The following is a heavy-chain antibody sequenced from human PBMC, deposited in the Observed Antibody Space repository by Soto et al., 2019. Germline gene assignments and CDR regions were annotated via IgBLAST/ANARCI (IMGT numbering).Heavy chain of an antibody. CDR3: AAVHTFNWDWYFDL. D-gene: IGHD7-27*01. J-gene: IGHJ2*01. CDR1: GFTFTSSA. Sequence: ASVKVSCKASGFTFTSSAVQWVRQARGQRLEWIGWIVVGSGNTNYAQKFQERVTITRDMSTSTAYMELSSLRSEDTAVYYCAAVHTFNWDWYFDLWGRGTLVTVSS. CDR2: IVVGSGNT. V-gene: IGHV1-58*01.